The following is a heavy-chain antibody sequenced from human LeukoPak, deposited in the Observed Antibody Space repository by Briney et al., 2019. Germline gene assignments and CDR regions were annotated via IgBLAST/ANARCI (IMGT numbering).Heavy chain of an antibody. CDR3: ARVSTPYYYDSSGYYHYFDY. J-gene: IGHJ4*02. CDR1: GGSMRSYY. CDR2: IYYSGST. D-gene: IGHD3-22*01. V-gene: IGHV4-59*08. Sequence: SETLSLTCTVSGGSMRSYYWSWIRQPPGKGLEWIGYIYYSGSTNYNPSLKSRVTISVDTSKNQFSLKLSSVTAADTAVYYCARVSTPYYYDSSGYYHYFDYWGQGTLVTVSS.